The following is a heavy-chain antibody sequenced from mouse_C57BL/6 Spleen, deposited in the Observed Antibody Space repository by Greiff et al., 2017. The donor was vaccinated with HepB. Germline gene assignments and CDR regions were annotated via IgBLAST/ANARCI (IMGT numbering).Heavy chain of an antibody. CDR3: ARFVDGLYYFDY. CDR2: IYPGDGDT. J-gene: IGHJ2*01. CDR1: GYAFSSSW. D-gene: IGHD2-3*01. Sequence: VQLQQSGPELVKPGASVKISCKASGYAFSSSWMNWVKQRPGKGLEWIGRIYPGDGDTNYNGKFKGKATLTADKSSSTAYMQLSSLTSEDSAVYFCARFVDGLYYFDYWGQGTTLTVS. V-gene: IGHV1-82*01.